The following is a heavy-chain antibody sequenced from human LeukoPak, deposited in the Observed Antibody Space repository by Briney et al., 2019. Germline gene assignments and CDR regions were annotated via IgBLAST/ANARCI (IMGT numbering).Heavy chain of an antibody. CDR3: ARDSRVPAAIFFDY. CDR1: GFTFSDYY. Sequence: GGSLRLSCAASGFTFSDYYMSWIRQAPGKGLEWVSYISSSGSTIYYADSVKGRFTISRDNAKNSLYLQMNSLRAEATAVYYCARDSRVPAAIFFDYWGQGTLVTVSS. J-gene: IGHJ4*02. CDR2: ISSSGSTI. D-gene: IGHD2-2*01. V-gene: IGHV3-11*01.